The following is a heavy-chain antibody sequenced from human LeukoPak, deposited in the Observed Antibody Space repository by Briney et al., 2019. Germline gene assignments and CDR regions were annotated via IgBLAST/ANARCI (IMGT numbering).Heavy chain of an antibody. J-gene: IGHJ4*02. CDR1: GGSISNSGYF. D-gene: IGHD3-10*01. CDR2: IFYSGDT. Sequence: SETLSLTCTVSGGSISNSGYFWGWIRQPPGKGLEWVGSIFYSGDTYYNPSLKSRVTISVDTSKNQFSLKLSSVTAADTAVYYCARDLGNYGSGSCNFDYWGQGTLVTVSS. V-gene: IGHV4-39*02. CDR3: ARDLGNYGSGSCNFDY.